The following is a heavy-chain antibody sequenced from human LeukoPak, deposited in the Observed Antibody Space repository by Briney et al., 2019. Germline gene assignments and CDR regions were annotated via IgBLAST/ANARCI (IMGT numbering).Heavy chain of an antibody. CDR2: IYYSGST. J-gene: IGHJ1*01. CDR3: ARHSITMVRGVIGYFQH. CDR1: GGSFSGYY. D-gene: IGHD3-10*01. Sequence: SETLSLTCAVYGGSFSGYYWSWIRQPPGKGLEWIGYIYYSGSTNYNPSLKSRVTISVDTSKNQFSLKLSSVTAADTAVYYCARHSITMVRGVIGYFQHWGQGTLVTVSS. V-gene: IGHV4-59*08.